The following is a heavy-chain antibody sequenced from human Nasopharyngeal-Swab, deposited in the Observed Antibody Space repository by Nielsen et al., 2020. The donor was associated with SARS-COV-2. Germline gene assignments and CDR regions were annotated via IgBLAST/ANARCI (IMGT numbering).Heavy chain of an antibody. J-gene: IGHJ4*02. CDR3: ARGSTFDYGGNHFDY. D-gene: IGHD4-23*01. V-gene: IGHV4-38-2*02. Sequence: WIRQPPGKGLEWIGSIYHSGSTNYNPSLKSRVTISVDKSKNQFSLKLSSVTAADTAVYYCARGSTFDYGGNHFDYWGQGTLVTVSS. CDR2: IYHSGST.